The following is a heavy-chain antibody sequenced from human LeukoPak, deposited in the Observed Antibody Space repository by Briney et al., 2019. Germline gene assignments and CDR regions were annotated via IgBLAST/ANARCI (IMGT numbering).Heavy chain of an antibody. Sequence: GGSLRLSCAASGFTFSSYAMSWVRQAPGQGLEWVSAISGSGGSTYYADSVKGRFTISRDNSKNTLYLQMNSLRAEDTAVYYCAKDRGCSTSCYGEPDDAFDIWGQGTMVTVSS. V-gene: IGHV3-23*01. D-gene: IGHD2-2*01. J-gene: IGHJ3*02. CDR1: GFTFSSYA. CDR3: AKDRGCSTSCYGEPDDAFDI. CDR2: ISGSGGST.